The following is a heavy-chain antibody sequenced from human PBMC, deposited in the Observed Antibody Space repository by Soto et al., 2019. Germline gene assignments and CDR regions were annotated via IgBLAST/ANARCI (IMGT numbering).Heavy chain of an antibody. CDR1: GFTFSSYE. CDR2: ISSSGSTI. Sequence: PGGSLRLSCAASGFTFSSYEMNWVRQAPGKGLEWVSYISSSGSTIYYADSVKGRFTISRDNAKNSLYLQMNSLRAEDTAVYYCARGLQVGATYLGWDYWGQGTLVTVSS. V-gene: IGHV3-48*03. CDR3: ARGLQVGATYLGWDY. J-gene: IGHJ4*02. D-gene: IGHD1-26*01.